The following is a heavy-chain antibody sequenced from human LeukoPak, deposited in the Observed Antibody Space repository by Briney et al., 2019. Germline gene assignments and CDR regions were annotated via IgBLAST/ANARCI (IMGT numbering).Heavy chain of an antibody. J-gene: IGHJ5*02. Sequence: ASVKVSCTASGFTFITCAMQYVRQARGQRLEWIGWIVVGSGNTNYAQKFQERVTITSDMSTSTAYMELSSLRSEDTAVYYCARGGLITIFGVVIGNNWFDPWGQGTLVTVSS. CDR1: GFTFITCA. D-gene: IGHD3-3*01. CDR2: IVVGSGNT. CDR3: ARGGLITIFGVVIGNNWFDP. V-gene: IGHV1-58*02.